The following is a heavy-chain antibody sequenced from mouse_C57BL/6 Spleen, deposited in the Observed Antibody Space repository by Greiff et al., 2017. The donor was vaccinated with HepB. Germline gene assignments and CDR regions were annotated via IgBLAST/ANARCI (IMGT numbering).Heavy chain of an antibody. Sequence: ESGPGLVKPSQSLSLTCSVTGYSITSGYYWNWLRQFPGNKLEWMGYISYDGSNNYNPSLKNLISITRDTSKNQFFLKLNSVTTEDTVTYYCAREDVGYYEGDDFDYRGQGTTLTVSS. CDR1: GYSITSGYY. CDR3: AREDVGYYEGDDFDY. J-gene: IGHJ2*01. CDR2: ISYDGSN. V-gene: IGHV3-6*01. D-gene: IGHD2-3*01.